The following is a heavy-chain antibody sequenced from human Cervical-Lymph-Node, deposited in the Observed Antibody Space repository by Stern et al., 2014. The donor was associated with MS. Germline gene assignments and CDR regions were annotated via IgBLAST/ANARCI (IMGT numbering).Heavy chain of an antibody. D-gene: IGHD5-12*01. CDR2: IIPIVGTA. Sequence: HVQLVQSGAEVKKPGSSVTVSYRASGGTSGSFAVNWVRQAPGQGIEWMGVIIPIVGTANYAQRFQGRVTITADDSTTTAYMELNSLTSDDTAVYFCTREAIGHSGTFDFWGQGTLVTVSS. CDR1: GGTSGSFA. V-gene: IGHV1-69*01. J-gene: IGHJ4*02. CDR3: TREAIGHSGTFDF.